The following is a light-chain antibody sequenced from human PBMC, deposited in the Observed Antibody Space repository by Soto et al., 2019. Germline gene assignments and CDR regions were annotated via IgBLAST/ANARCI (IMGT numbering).Light chain of an antibody. Sequence: EIVLTQSPGTLSLSPGERATLSCRASQSVSSSYLAWYQQKPGQAPRLLIYGASSRATGIPDRFSGSGSGTDFTLTINRLEPEDLAVYYCLQYGSSPRTFGQGTKVDIK. J-gene: IGKJ1*01. CDR1: QSVSSSY. CDR3: LQYGSSPRT. V-gene: IGKV3-20*01. CDR2: GAS.